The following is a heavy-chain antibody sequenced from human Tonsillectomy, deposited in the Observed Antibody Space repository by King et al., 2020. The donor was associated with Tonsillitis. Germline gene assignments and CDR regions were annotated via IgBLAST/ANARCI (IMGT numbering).Heavy chain of an antibody. CDR3: ARPPRNWPDGYDSMAQDY. D-gene: IGHD5-12*01. J-gene: IGHJ4*01. Sequence: QVQLVESGGGVVQPGGSLRLSCSASGFNFTDSAVHWVRQAPGKGLEWLAIISYDEKFKDLADSVKGRFTISRDNSKNTVFLDVDSLRPEDTAVYYCARPPRNWPDGYDSMAQDYWGHGTLVTVSS. V-gene: IGHV3-30*03. CDR2: ISYDEKFK. CDR1: GFNFTDSA.